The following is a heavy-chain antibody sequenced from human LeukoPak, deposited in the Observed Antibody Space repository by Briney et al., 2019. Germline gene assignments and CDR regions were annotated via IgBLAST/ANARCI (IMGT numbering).Heavy chain of an antibody. CDR2: INTDGSSA. Sequence: GGSLRLSCAASGFTFNTYWTQWVRQAPGMGLVWVSRINTDGSSASYADSVKGRFTISRDNAKNTLYLQMNSLRAEDTAVYYCTSRANFYYMDVWGKGTTVTVSS. CDR1: GFTFNTYW. V-gene: IGHV3-74*01. CDR3: TSRANFYYMDV. J-gene: IGHJ6*03.